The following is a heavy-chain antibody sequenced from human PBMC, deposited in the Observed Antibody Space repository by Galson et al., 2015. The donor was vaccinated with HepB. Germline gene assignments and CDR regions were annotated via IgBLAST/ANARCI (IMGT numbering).Heavy chain of an antibody. J-gene: IGHJ6*02. D-gene: IGHD5-24*01. CDR1: GGTFSSYT. CDR2: IIPILGIA. V-gene: IGHV1-69*02. Sequence: SVKVSCKASGGTFSSYTISWVRQAPGQGLEWMGRIIPILGIANYAQKFQGRVTITADKSTSTAYMELSSLRSEDTAVYYCARSVPVEVATIRDYYYYYGMDVWGQGTTVTVSS. CDR3: ARSVPVEVATIRDYYYYYGMDV.